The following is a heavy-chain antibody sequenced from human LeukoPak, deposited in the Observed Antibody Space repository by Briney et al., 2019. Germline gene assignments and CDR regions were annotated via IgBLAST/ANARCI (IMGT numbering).Heavy chain of an antibody. J-gene: IGHJ4*02. CDR3: ARDVQYCSSTSCSTGYCSGGSCYSNDY. V-gene: IGHV3-21*01. CDR2: ISSSSSYI. CDR1: GFTFRIFG. D-gene: IGHD2-15*01. Sequence: GGSLRLSCAASGFTFRIFGLNWVRQAPGKGLEWVSSISSSSSYIYYADSVKGRFTISRDNAKNSLYLQMNSLRAEDTAVYYCARDVQYCSSTSCSTGYCSGGSCYSNDYWGQGTLVTVSS.